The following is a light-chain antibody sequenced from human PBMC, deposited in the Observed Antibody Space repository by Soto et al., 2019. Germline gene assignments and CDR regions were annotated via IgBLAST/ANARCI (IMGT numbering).Light chain of an antibody. CDR3: QQYGSSRT. CDR2: GAS. J-gene: IGKJ1*01. Sequence: EIVLTQSPGTLPLSPGERATLSCRASQSVTSSYLAWYQQKPGQAPRLLIYGASRRATGIPDRFSGSGSGTDFTLTISRLEPEDFAVYYCQQYGSSRTFGQGTKVDIK. V-gene: IGKV3-20*01. CDR1: QSVTSSY.